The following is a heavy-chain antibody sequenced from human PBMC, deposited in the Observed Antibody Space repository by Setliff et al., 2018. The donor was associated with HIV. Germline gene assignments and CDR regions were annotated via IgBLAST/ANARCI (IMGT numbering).Heavy chain of an antibody. CDR1: GDSISTYY. J-gene: IGHJ4*02. CDR2: INYSGST. CDR3: ARSPVRYCSSTTCSMFFDY. Sequence: PSETLSLTCTISGDSISTYYWNWIRQPPGKGLEWIGYINYSGSTNYNPSLKSRVTISLDTSKNQFSLNLRSVTAADTAVYYCARSPVRYCSSTTCSMFFDYWGQGTLVTVSS. V-gene: IGHV4-59*01. D-gene: IGHD2-2*01.